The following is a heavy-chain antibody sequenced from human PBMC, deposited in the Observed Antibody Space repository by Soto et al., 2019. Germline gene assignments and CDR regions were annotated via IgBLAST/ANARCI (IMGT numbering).Heavy chain of an antibody. CDR3: AKGGWLDD. J-gene: IGHJ4*02. V-gene: IGHV3-23*01. CDR1: VFSFTAYI. CDR2: ISVSGDKA. Sequence: EVHLLESGGELVQPGGSLRLSCAASVFSFTAYIMSWFRQAPGQGLEWVSGISVSGDKAYYADSVKGRFTISRDDAKNTLYLQLNSLRVDDTAIYYCAKGGWLDDCGQGTLVTVSS. D-gene: IGHD5-12*01.